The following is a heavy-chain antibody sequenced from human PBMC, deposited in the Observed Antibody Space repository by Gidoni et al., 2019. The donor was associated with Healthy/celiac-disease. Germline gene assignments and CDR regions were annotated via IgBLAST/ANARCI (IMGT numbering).Heavy chain of an antibody. V-gene: IGHV1-2*02. J-gene: IGHJ4*02. Sequence: QVQLLPSGAEVTKPGASLTVSCKASGYTFTGYYMHWVRQAPGQGLEWMGWSNPNRGGKNYAQKFQGRVTMTRETSISTAYMELSRLRPDDTAVYYCARVDCSSTSCYTKPALDYWGQGTLVTVSS. CDR2: SNPNRGGK. D-gene: IGHD2-2*02. CDR3: ARVDCSSTSCYTKPALDY. CDR1: GYTFTGYY.